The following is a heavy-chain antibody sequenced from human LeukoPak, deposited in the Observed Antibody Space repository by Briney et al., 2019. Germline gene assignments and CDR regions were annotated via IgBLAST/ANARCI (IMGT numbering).Heavy chain of an antibody. CDR1: GYRFTSYW. CDR2: IYPGDSDT. CDR3: ARLSDYGGNSGRIDY. J-gene: IGHJ4*02. D-gene: IGHD4-23*01. V-gene: IGHV5-51*01. Sequence: GESLKISCKGSGYRFTSYWIGWVRQMPGKGLEWMGIIYPGDSDTRYSPSFQGQVTISADKSISTAYLQWSSLKASDTAMYYCARLSDYGGNSGRIDYWGQGTLVTVSS.